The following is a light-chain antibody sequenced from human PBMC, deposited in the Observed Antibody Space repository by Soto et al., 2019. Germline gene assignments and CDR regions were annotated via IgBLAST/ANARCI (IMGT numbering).Light chain of an antibody. Sequence: VLTQPASVSGSPGQSITISCTGTSSDVGGYNYVSWYQQHPGKAPKLMIYDVSNRPSGVSNRFSGSKSGNTASLTISGLQAEDEADYYCSSYTSSSSYVFGTGTKVTVL. V-gene: IGLV2-14*01. CDR3: SSYTSSSSYV. CDR2: DVS. CDR1: SSDVGGYNY. J-gene: IGLJ1*01.